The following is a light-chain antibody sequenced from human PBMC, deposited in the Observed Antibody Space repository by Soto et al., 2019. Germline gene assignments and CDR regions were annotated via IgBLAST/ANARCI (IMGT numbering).Light chain of an antibody. CDR3: QQYGSSPIT. V-gene: IGKV1-5*01. J-gene: IGKJ5*01. CDR2: DAS. Sequence: DIQMTQYPSALSATAGGRVTITSRASQSISSWLAWYQHKPGKAPKLLICDASNLDSGVPSRFSGSGSGTEFSLTISNLQPEDFAVYYCQQYGSSPITFGQGTRLEIK. CDR1: QSISSW.